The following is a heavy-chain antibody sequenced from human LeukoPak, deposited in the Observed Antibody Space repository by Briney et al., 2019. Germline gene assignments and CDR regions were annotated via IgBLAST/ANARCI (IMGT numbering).Heavy chain of an antibody. Sequence: GESLRISCKGSGYSFTSYWISWVRQMPGKGLEWMGRIDPSDSYTNYSPSFHGHVTISADKSISTAYLQWSSLKASDTAMYYCARRYDILTGPNWFDPWGQGTLVTVSS. CDR1: GYSFTSYW. CDR3: ARRYDILTGPNWFDP. D-gene: IGHD3-9*01. J-gene: IGHJ5*02. V-gene: IGHV5-10-1*01. CDR2: IDPSDSYT.